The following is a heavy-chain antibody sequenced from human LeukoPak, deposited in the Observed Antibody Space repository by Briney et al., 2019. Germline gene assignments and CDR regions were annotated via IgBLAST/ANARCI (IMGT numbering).Heavy chain of an antibody. CDR3: ARDLSGWYTFDY. D-gene: IGHD6-19*01. J-gene: IGHJ4*02. CDR2: VSYDGSKT. CDR1: AFTFSSFG. V-gene: IGHV3-30*03. Sequence: PGGSLRLSCAASAFTFSSFGMHWVRQAPGKGLEWVAVVSYDGSKTYYADSVKGRFTISRDNSKNTLYLQMNSLRVEDTAVYYCARDLSGWYTFDYWGQGTLVTVSS.